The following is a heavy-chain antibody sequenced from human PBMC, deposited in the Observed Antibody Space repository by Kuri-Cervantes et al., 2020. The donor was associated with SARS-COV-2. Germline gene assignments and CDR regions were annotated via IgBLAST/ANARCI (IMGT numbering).Heavy chain of an antibody. V-gene: IGHV4-59*01. J-gene: IGHJ4*02. CDR1: GGSISSYY. Sequence: ESLRLSCTVSGGSISSYYGSWIRQPPGKGLEWIGYIYYSGSTNYNPSLKSRVTISIDTSKNQFSLKLSSVTAADTAVYYCAREPQYGDYFDYWGQGTLVTVSS. CDR2: IYYSGST. CDR3: AREPQYGDYFDY. D-gene: IGHD4-17*01.